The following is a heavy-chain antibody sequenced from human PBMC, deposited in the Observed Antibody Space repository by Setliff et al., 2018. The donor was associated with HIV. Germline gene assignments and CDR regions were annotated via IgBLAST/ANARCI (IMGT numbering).Heavy chain of an antibody. Sequence: GASVKVSCKASGDTFSNNAVSWVRQAPGQGLEWMGSIIPTHNTTTYAQKFQGRLTITADESTSTVYMDLSRLTSEDTAIFYCAKNQLGCAFDMWGQGTMVTVSS. CDR1: GDTFSNNA. J-gene: IGHJ3*02. V-gene: IGHV1-69*11. D-gene: IGHD1-26*01. CDR2: IIPTHNTT. CDR3: AKNQLGCAFDM.